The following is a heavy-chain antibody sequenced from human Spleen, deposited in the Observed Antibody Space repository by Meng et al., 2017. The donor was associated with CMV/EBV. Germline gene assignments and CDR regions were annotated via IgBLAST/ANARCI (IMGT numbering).Heavy chain of an antibody. Sequence: SATCCWPWSRPPPGKGLEWIGYVYYPGTTNYPPSLSSRVTISLDTSKNQFSLKLSSVTAADTAIYYCARDLDRCGGDCFSPSYRFDPWGQGTLVTVSS. V-gene: IGHV4-61*01. CDR3: ARDLDRCGGDCFSPSYRFDP. D-gene: IGHD2-21*01. CDR2: VYYPGTT. CDR1: SATCC. J-gene: IGHJ5*02.